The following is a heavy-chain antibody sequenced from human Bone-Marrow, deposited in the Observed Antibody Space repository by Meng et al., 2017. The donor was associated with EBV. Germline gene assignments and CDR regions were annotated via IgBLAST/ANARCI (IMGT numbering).Heavy chain of an antibody. CDR1: GGTFRSDA. J-gene: IGHJ4*02. V-gene: IGHV1-69*01. CDR3: ASESGRGFTPDY. CDR2: LIPMSDAP. D-gene: IGHD3-10*01. Sequence: QVQLVHSGAEVKKPGSSVKVSCKTSGGTFRSDAVSWVRQAPGQGLEWMGGLIPMSDAPHYAQKFQGRVTIIADESTSTHYMDLSGLRSEDTAVYYCASESGRGFTPDYWGQGTLVTVSS.